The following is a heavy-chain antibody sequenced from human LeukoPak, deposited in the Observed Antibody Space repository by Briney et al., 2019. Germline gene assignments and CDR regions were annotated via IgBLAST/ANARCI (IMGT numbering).Heavy chain of an antibody. CDR2: IYPGDSDT. CDR3: ARHRKEKSTKPIFGVVRNYMDV. J-gene: IGHJ6*03. D-gene: IGHD3-3*01. CDR1: GYSFTTYW. V-gene: IGHV5-51*01. Sequence: GESLKISCKGSGYSFTTYWIGWVRQMPGKGLEWMGIIYPGDSDTRYSPSFQGQVTISADKSISTAYLHWGSLKASDTAMYYCARHRKEKSTKPIFGVVRNYMDVWGKGTTVTVSS.